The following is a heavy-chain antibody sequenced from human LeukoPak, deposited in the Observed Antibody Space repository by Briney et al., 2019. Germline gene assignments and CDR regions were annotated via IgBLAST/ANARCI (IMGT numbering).Heavy chain of an antibody. J-gene: IGHJ5*02. CDR3: ASRGNSNWFDP. CDR2: IIPIFGTA. D-gene: IGHD4-23*01. V-gene: IGHV1-69*13. Sequence: ASVKVSCKASGGTFSSYAISWVRQAPGQGLEWMGAIIPIFGTANYAQKFQGRVTITADESTSTAYMELSSLRSEDTAVYYCASRGNSNWFDPWGQGTLVTVSS. CDR1: GGTFSSYA.